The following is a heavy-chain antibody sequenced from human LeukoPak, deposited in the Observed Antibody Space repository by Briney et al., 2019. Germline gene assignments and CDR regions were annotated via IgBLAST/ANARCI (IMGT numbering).Heavy chain of an antibody. J-gene: IGHJ4*02. V-gene: IGHV4-38-2*01. CDR2: IYCSGTT. CDR1: GFSISSGYF. D-gene: IGHD2-2*01. Sequence: SETLSLTCAVSGFSISSGYFWGWGRRPPGRGLEWIGSIYCSGTTYYSPSLKSRVTISVDTSKNQFSLQLNTVTAADTALYYCARRAVVELPAARSNYFDYWGEGTLVTVPS. CDR3: ARRAVVELPAARSNYFDY.